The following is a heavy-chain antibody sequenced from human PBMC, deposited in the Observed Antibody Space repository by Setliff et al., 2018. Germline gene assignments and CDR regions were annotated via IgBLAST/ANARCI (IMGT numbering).Heavy chain of an antibody. V-gene: IGHV4-39*01. CDR1: GDSIRGSSHY. CDR2: IYYTGTT. Sequence: SETLSLTCTVSGDSIRGSSHYWGWIRQPPGKGLEWIGVIYYTGTTSYNPSLKSRVTISVDTSKNHFSLRVTSMTAADAGVYYCARQYQSSGWYGDAFDIWGQGTKVTVSS. J-gene: IGHJ3*02. CDR3: ARQYQSSGWYGDAFDI. D-gene: IGHD6-19*01.